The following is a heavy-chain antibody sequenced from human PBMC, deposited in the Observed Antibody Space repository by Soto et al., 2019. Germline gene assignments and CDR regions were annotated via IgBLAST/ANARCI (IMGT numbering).Heavy chain of an antibody. Sequence: PSETLSLTCSVSDGSVTGYCWSWIRQPPGKGLEWIGCIDYNGRAHYNPSLTSRVTISVDTSKNHFSLKVSSVTAADTGVYYCARSNPSRPDYWGQGTLVTVSS. D-gene: IGHD6-6*01. CDR3: ARSNPSRPDY. CDR1: DGSVTGYC. CDR2: IDYNGRA. V-gene: IGHV4-59*02. J-gene: IGHJ4*02.